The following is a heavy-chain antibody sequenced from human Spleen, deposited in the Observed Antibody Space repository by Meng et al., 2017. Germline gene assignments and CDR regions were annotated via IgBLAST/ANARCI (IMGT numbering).Heavy chain of an antibody. V-gene: IGHV4-4*02. CDR3: ARNLVGSSLDY. CDR1: GGSISTRAW. J-gene: IGHJ4*02. D-gene: IGHD1-14*01. CDR2: IYHGGRA. Sequence: VQPQESGPGLVKPSGTLSLTCAVSGGSISTRAWWTWVRQPPGKGLEWIGEIYHGGRANYIPTLKSRVTISVDKSKNQFSLDLRSVIAADTAVYFCARNLVGSSLDYWGQGTLVTVSS.